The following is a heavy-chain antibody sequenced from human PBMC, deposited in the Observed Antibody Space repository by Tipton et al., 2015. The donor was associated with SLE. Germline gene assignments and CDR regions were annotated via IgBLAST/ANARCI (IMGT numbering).Heavy chain of an antibody. CDR1: GFTFSSYS. Sequence: SLRLSCAASGFTFSSYSMNWVRQAPGKGLEWASSISSSSSYIYYADSVKGRFTISRDNAKNSLYLQMNSLRAEDTAVYYCARVDTAMFVDYWGQGTLVTVSS. D-gene: IGHD5-18*01. J-gene: IGHJ4*02. CDR3: ARVDTAMFVDY. CDR2: ISSSSSYI. V-gene: IGHV3-21*01.